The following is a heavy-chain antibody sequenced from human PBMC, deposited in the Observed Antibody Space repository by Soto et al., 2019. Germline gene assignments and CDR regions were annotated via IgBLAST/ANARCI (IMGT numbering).Heavy chain of an antibody. CDR1: GFSLSTSGVG. Sequence: GSGPTLVNPTQTLTLTCTFSGFSLSTSGVGVGWIRQPPGKALEWLALIYWDDDKRYSPSLKSRLTITKDTSKNQVVLTMTNMDPVDTATYYCAHMTLTPASYDILTGYYDTAFDYWGQGTLVTVSS. CDR2: IYWDDDK. J-gene: IGHJ4*02. CDR3: AHMTLTPASYDILTGYYDTAFDY. V-gene: IGHV2-5*02. D-gene: IGHD3-9*01.